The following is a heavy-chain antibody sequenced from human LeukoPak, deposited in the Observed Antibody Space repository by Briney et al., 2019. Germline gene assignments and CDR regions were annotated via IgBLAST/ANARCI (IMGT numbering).Heavy chain of an antibody. CDR3: ARGSWIGRYWYFDL. CDR2: INHSGST. V-gene: IGHV4-34*01. D-gene: IGHD2-2*03. Sequence: LSETLSLTCAVYGGSFSGYYWSWIRQPPGKGLEWIGEINHSGSTNYNPSLKSRVTISVDTSKNQFSLKLSSVTAADTAVYYCARGSWIGRYWYFDLWGRGTLVTVSS. J-gene: IGHJ2*01. CDR1: GGSFSGYY.